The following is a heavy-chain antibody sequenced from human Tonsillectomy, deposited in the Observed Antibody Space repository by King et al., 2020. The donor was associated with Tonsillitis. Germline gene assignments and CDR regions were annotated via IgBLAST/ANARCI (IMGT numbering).Heavy chain of an antibody. CDR3: ARVYCXXXTCPXIFDX. CDR1: GYSITSGFY. D-gene: IGHD2-2*01. CDR2: IYHGRST. J-gene: IGHJ4*02. V-gene: IGHV4-38-2*01. Sequence: QLQESGPGLVKPSETLSLTCAVXGYSITSGFYWGWIRQPPGXGLEWIGNIYHGRSTYCTPSXXSRVTIXLDTSKHQFSLKLSSVTAADTAVYYCARVYCXXXTCPXIFDXWGQXXXVTVSS.